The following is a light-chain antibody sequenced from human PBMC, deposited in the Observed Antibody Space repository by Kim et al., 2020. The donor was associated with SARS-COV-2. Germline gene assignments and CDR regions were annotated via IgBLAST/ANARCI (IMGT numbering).Light chain of an antibody. CDR3: QQYDTLPLP. CDR2: DAS. V-gene: IGKV1-33*01. Sequence: DIQMTQSPSSLSASVGDRVTITCQASQDISNYLNWYQQKPGKAPKLLIYDASNLETGVPSRFSGSGSGTDFTFTISSLQPEDIATYYCQQYDTLPLPFGRGTKVDIK. J-gene: IGKJ3*01. CDR1: QDISNY.